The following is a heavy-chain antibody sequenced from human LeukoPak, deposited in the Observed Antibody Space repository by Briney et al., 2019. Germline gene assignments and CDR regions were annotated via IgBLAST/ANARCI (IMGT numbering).Heavy chain of an antibody. CDR3: ARQPRIAARPEDY. Sequence: SETLSLTCTVSGGSISSSSYYWGWIRQPPGKGLEWIGSIYYSGSTYYNPSLKSRVTISVGTSKNQFSLKLSSVTAADTAVYYCARQPRIAARPEDYWGQGTLVTVSS. J-gene: IGHJ4*02. D-gene: IGHD6-6*01. CDR1: GGSISSSSYY. CDR2: IYYSGST. V-gene: IGHV4-39*01.